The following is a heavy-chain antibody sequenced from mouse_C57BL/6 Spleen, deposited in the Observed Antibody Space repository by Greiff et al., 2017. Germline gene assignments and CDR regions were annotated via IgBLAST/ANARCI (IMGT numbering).Heavy chain of an antibody. J-gene: IGHJ2*01. CDR3: AREDDYDVNYFDY. CDR2: IHPNSGST. Sequence: VQLQQPGAELVKPGASVKLSCKASGYTFTSYWMHWVKQRPGQGLEWIGMIHPNSGSTNYNEKFKSKATLTVDKSSSTAYMQLSSLTSEDSAVYYCAREDDYDVNYFDYWGQGTTLTVSS. D-gene: IGHD2-4*01. V-gene: IGHV1-64*01. CDR1: GYTFTSYW.